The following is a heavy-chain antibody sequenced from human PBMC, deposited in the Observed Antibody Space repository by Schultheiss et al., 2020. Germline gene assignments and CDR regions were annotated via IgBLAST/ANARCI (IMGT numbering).Heavy chain of an antibody. D-gene: IGHD2-21*01. CDR1: GGSISSGSYY. Sequence: LRLSCTVSGGSISSGSYYWSWIRQPAGKGLEWIGRIYTSGSTNYNPSLKSRVTISVDTSKNQFSLKLSSVTAADTAVYYCAREVLEEVVVIDYWGQGTLVTVSS. V-gene: IGHV4-61*02. J-gene: IGHJ4*02. CDR2: IYTSGST. CDR3: AREVLEEVVVIDY.